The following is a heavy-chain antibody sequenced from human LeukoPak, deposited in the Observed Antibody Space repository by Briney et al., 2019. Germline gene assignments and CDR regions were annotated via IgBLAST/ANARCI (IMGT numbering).Heavy chain of an antibody. Sequence: PSETLSLTCTVSGGSISSYYWSWIRQPPGKGLEWIGYIYYSGSTNYNPSLKSRVTISVDTSKNQFSLKLSSVTAADTAVYYCARLGVVGATFDYWGQGTLVTVSS. V-gene: IGHV4-59*12. J-gene: IGHJ4*02. CDR1: GGSISSYY. CDR2: IYYSGST. CDR3: ARLGVVGATFDY. D-gene: IGHD1-26*01.